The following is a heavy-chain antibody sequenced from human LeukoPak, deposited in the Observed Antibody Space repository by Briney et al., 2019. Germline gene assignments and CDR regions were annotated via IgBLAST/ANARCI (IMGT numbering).Heavy chain of an antibody. Sequence: GGSLRLSCAASGFTVSSNYMSWVRQAPGKGLEWVSVIYSGGSTYYADSVKGRFTISRDNSKNTLYLQMNSLRAEDTAVYYCARSVLARYFDYWGQGTLVTVSS. CDR2: IYSGGST. V-gene: IGHV3-53*01. J-gene: IGHJ4*02. CDR1: GFTVSSNY. CDR3: ARSVLARYFDY. D-gene: IGHD4/OR15-4a*01.